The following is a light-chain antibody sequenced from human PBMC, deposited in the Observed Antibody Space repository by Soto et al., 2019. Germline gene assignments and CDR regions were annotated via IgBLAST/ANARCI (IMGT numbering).Light chain of an antibody. CDR3: QQRSTWPT. V-gene: IGKV3-11*01. Sequence: ESVLTQSPATLSLSPGERATLSCRASQSVSRYLAWYQQKPGQSPRLLIYDAFNSAAGIPARFSGSGSGTDFTLTISSLETEDFAVYYCQQRSTWPTFGRGTKVELK. CDR1: QSVSRY. J-gene: IGKJ1*01. CDR2: DAF.